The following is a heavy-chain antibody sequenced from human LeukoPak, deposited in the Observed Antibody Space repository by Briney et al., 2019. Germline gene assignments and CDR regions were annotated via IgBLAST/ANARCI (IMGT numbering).Heavy chain of an antibody. J-gene: IGHJ4*02. CDR1: GFSFSSYA. V-gene: IGHV3-30*02. Sequence: GGSLRLSCAASGFSFSSYAMYWVRQAPGKGLEWVAFIRYDGNKKYYADSVKGRFTISRDNSRNTVYLQMNSLTSEDTGVYYCAKLLLETGGIGEEFDYWGQGTLVTVSS. CDR2: IRYDGNKK. D-gene: IGHD1-26*01. CDR3: AKLLLETGGIGEEFDY.